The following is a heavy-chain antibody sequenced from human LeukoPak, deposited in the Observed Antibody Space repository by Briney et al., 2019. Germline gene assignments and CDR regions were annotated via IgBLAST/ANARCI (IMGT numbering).Heavy chain of an antibody. V-gene: IGHV4-61*05. D-gene: IGHD3-3*01. J-gene: IGHJ4*02. CDR3: ARGPANDFWSGYYYGSFDY. Sequence: PSETLSLTCTVSRGPISSSSYYSGWIRQPPGNGLEWIGYIYYSGSTNYNPSLKSRVSISVDTSKNQFSLKLSSVTAADTAVYYCARGPANDFWSGYYYGSFDYWGQGTLVTVSS. CDR1: RGPISSSSYY. CDR2: IYYSGST.